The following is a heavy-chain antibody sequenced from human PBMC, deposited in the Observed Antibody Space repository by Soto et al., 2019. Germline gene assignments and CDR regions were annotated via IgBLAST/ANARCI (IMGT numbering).Heavy chain of an antibody. J-gene: IGHJ6*03. CDR3: AKSIFLIGYYWAF. CDR2: IYYSGST. CDR1: GGSISSGGYY. Sequence: LSLTCTVSGGSISSGGYYWSWIRQHPEKGLEWIGYIYYSGSTYYNPSLKSRVTISVDTSKNQFSLKLSSVTAADTAVYYRAKSIFLIGYYWAFGGKGPTVPVS. V-gene: IGHV4-31*03. D-gene: IGHD3-9*01.